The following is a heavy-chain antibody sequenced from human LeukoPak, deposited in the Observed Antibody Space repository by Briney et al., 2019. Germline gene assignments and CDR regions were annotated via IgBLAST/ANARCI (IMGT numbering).Heavy chain of an antibody. D-gene: IGHD2/OR15-2a*01. CDR2: ISGSDGST. CDR1: GFTFSSYA. J-gene: IGHJ4*02. CDR3: AKDSAKKYDDY. Sequence: GGSLRLSCAASGFTFSSYAMSWVRQAPGKGLEWVSGISGSDGSTNYADSVKGRFTISRENSKNTLYLQMNSLRAEETAVYYCAKDSAKKYDDYWGQGTLVTVSS. V-gene: IGHV3-23*01.